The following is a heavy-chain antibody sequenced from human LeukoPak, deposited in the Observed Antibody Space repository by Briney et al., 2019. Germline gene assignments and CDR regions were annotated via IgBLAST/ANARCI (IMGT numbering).Heavy chain of an antibody. CDR3: ARSIPDGPSPSDY. Sequence: PSQTLSLTCTVSGGSISSGGYYWSWIRQHPGKGLEWIGYIYYSGSTYYNPSLKCRVTISVDTSKNQFSLKLSSVTAAAPAVYYCARSIPDGPSPSDYGGQAPLVTVSS. J-gene: IGHJ4*02. CDR1: GGSISSGGYY. CDR2: IYYSGST. D-gene: IGHD2-21*01. V-gene: IGHV4-31*03.